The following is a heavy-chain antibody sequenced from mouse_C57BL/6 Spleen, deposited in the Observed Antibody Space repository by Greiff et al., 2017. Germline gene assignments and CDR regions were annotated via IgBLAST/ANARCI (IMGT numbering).Heavy chain of an antibody. D-gene: IGHD1-1*01. J-gene: IGHJ2*01. CDR1: GYTFTSYW. CDR3: ARAITTVVATSDY. CDR2: IRPNSGST. Sequence: QVQLQQPGAELVKPGASVKLSCKASGYTFTSYWMHWVKQRPGQGLEWIGMIRPNSGSTNYNEKFKSKATLTVDKSSSTAYMQLSSLTSEDSAVYYCARAITTVVATSDYWGQGTTLTVSS. V-gene: IGHV1-64*01.